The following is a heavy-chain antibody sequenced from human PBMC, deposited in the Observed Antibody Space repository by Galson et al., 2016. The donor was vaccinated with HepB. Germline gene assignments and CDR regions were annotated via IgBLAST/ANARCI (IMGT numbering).Heavy chain of an antibody. D-gene: IGHD4-11*01. CDR3: TTNDHSNYPYYYGMDV. CDR2: IKSKSDGGTT. V-gene: IGHV3-15*01. CDR1: GFTFTNAW. J-gene: IGHJ6*02. Sequence: SLRLSCAASGFTFTNAWRSWVRQDPGKGLEWVGRIKSKSDGGTTDYAAPVKGRFTISRDDSKNTLYLQMNSLKTDETAVYYCTTNDHSNYPYYYGMDVWGQGTTVTV.